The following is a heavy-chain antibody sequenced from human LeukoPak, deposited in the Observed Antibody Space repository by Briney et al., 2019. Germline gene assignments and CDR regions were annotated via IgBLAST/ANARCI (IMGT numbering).Heavy chain of an antibody. CDR3: ARGPTYYYDSSGSSDAFDI. CDR1: GYTFTSYY. J-gene: IGHJ3*02. Sequence: ASVKVSCKASGYTFTSYYMHWVRQAPGQGLEWMGIINPSGGSTSYAQKFQGRVTMTRDMSTSTVYVELSSLRSEDTAVYYCARGPTYYYDSSGSSDAFDIWGQGTMVTVSS. CDR2: INPSGGST. V-gene: IGHV1-46*01. D-gene: IGHD3-22*01.